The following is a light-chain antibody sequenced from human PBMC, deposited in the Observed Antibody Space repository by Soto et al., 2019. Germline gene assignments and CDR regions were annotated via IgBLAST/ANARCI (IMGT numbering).Light chain of an antibody. V-gene: IGKV1-9*01. J-gene: IGKJ3*01. Sequence: IQLTQSPSSLSASVGDRVTITCRASQGISSYLAWYQQKPGKAPKLLIYAASTLHSGVPSRFSGSGSGTDFTLTISNLQPEDFATYYCQQLNSYPRTFGPGTKVDVK. CDR3: QQLNSYPRT. CDR2: AAS. CDR1: QGISSY.